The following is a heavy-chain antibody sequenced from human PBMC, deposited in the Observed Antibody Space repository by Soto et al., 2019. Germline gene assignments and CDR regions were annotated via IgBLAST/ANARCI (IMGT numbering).Heavy chain of an antibody. Sequence: QVQLVQSGAEVKKPGTSVKVSCKAPGGTFSSYAISWVRQAPGQGLEWMGGSIPIFGTAKYAQKFQGRVTITADASTSRGYMELSSLRSEDTAVYYCARSQGGSSSLDIYYYSYYGMDVWGQGTTVTVSS. CDR1: GGTFSSYA. D-gene: IGHD2-15*01. CDR2: SIPIFGTA. CDR3: ARSQGGSSSLDIYYYSYYGMDV. V-gene: IGHV1-69*01. J-gene: IGHJ6*02.